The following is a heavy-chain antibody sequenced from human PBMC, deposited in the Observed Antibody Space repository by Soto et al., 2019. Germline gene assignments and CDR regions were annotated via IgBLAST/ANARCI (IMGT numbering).Heavy chain of an antibody. J-gene: IGHJ5*02. CDR1: GFTFSSYA. Sequence: GGSLSLSCAASGFTFSSYAMSWVRQAPGKGLEWVSAISGSGGSTYYADSVKGRFTISRDNSKNTLYLQMNSLRAEDTAVYYCAKLGDPYDSSRNCLDPWGQGTLVTVSS. CDR3: AKLGDPYDSSRNCLDP. CDR2: ISGSGGST. V-gene: IGHV3-23*01. D-gene: IGHD3-22*01.